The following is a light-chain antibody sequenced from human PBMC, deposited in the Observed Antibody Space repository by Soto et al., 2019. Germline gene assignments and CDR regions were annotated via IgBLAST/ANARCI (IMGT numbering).Light chain of an antibody. CDR3: QQYNSYPWT. J-gene: IGKJ1*01. CDR1: QSISSW. CDR2: DAS. V-gene: IGKV1-5*01. Sequence: DIQMTQSPSTLSASVGDRVTMTCRASQSISSWLAWYQQKPGKAPKLLIYDASSLESGVPSRFSGSGSGTEFTLSISSLQPDDFATYYCQQYNSYPWTFGQGTKVELK.